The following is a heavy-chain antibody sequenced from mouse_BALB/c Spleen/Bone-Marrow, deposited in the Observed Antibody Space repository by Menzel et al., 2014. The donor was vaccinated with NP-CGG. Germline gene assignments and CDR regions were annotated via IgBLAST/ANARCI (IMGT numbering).Heavy chain of an antibody. J-gene: IGHJ3*01. CDR1: GYTFSNYW. V-gene: IGHV1-9*01. D-gene: IGHD2-1*01. CDR2: ILPGSGST. CDR3: ARDGNYPAWFTY. Sequence: VKLVESGAELMKPGASVKISCKASGYTFSNYWIEWVRQRPGHGLEWIGEILPGSGSTNYNEKFKGRATITAETSSITAYMLLSSLTSEDSAVYYCARDGNYPAWFTYWGHGTLVTVSA.